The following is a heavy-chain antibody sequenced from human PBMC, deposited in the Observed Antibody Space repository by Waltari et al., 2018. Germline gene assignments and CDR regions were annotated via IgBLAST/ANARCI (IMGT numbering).Heavy chain of an antibody. CDR1: GGSISSSSYY. V-gene: IGHV4-39*01. J-gene: IGHJ4*02. CDR3: ARLRYSSSTLDY. Sequence: QLQLQESGPGLVKPSETLSLTCTVPGGSISSSSYYWGWIRQPPGKGLEWIGSIYYSGSTYYNPSLKSRVTISVDTSKNQFSLKLSSVTAADTAVYYCARLRYSSSTLDYWGQGTLVTVSS. D-gene: IGHD6-6*01. CDR2: IYYSGST.